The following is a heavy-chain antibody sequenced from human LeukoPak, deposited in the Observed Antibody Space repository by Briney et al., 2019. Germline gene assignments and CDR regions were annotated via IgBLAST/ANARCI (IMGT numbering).Heavy chain of an antibody. D-gene: IGHD6-19*01. Sequence: SETLSLTCTVSGGSIRSSSYYWGWIRQPPGKGLEWIGSIYYSGSTYYNASLKSRGTISVDTSKNQFSLKLNSVTAADTTVYFCARQVVAVAGTGYFDYWGQGTLVTVSS. J-gene: IGHJ4*02. V-gene: IGHV4-39*01. CDR2: IYYSGST. CDR3: ARQVVAVAGTGYFDY. CDR1: GGSIRSSSYY.